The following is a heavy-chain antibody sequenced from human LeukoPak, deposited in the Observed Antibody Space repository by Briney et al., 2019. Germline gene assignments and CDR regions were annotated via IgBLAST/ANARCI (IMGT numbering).Heavy chain of an antibody. V-gene: IGHV3-7*01. Sequence: GGSLRLSCAASGFTFSNYWMGWVRQAPAKGREWVANIRPEGSDKYYVDSVRGRFTISRDNAQNSLYLQMDRRRAKDAGVYYCGRWGVAASLDRWGQGTLVTVSS. CDR2: IRPEGSDK. CDR3: GRWGVAASLDR. D-gene: IGHD2-15*01. CDR1: GFTFSNYW. J-gene: IGHJ5*02.